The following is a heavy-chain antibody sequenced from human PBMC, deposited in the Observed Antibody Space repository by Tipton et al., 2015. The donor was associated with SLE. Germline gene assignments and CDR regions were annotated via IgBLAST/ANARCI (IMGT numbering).Heavy chain of an antibody. CDR2: IYYSGGT. CDR3: AREATIFGVVRGWFDP. J-gene: IGHJ5*02. Sequence: TLSLTCTVSGGSISSYYWSWIREPPGKGLEWIGYIYYSGGTNYNPSLKSRVTISVDTSKNQFSLKLSSVTPADTAVNYCAREATIFGVVRGWFDPWGQGTLVTVAS. V-gene: IGHV4-59*12. D-gene: IGHD3-3*01. CDR1: GGSISSYY.